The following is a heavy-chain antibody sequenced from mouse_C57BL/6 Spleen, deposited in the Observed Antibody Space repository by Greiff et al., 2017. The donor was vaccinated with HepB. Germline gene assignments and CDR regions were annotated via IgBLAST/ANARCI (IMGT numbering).Heavy chain of an antibody. CDR1: GFTFTDYY. J-gene: IGHJ4*01. Sequence: EVKVIESGGGLVQPGGSLSLSCAASGFTFTDYYMSWVRQPPGKALEWLGFIRNKANGYTTEYSASVKGRFTISRDNSQSILYLQMNALRAEDSATYYCARYGLQGAMDYWGQGTSVTVSS. CDR3: ARYGLQGAMDY. D-gene: IGHD2-4*01. CDR2: IRNKANGYTT. V-gene: IGHV7-3*01.